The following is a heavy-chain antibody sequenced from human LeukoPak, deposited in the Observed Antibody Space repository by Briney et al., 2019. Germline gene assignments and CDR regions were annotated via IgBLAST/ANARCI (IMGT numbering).Heavy chain of an antibody. CDR3: ARKDSSPRTFDY. CDR2: IKEDGSEK. CDR1: GFSFSSYW. J-gene: IGHJ4*02. D-gene: IGHD3-22*01. V-gene: IGHV3-7*01. Sequence: GGSLRLSCAASGFSFSSYWMSWVRQAPGKGLEWVANIKEDGSEKNYVDSVKGRFSISRDNAKNSLYLQMNSLRAEDTAVYYCARKDSSPRTFDYWGQGTLVTVSS.